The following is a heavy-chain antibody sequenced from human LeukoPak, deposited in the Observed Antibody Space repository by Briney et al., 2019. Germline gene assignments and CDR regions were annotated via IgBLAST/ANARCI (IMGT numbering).Heavy chain of an antibody. CDR3: ARATPYDSSGYYYLYYYGMDV. Sequence: ASVKVSCKASGGTFSSYAISWVRQAPGQGLEWMGGIIPIFGTANYAQKLQGRVTMTTDTSTSTAYMELRSLRSDDTAVYYCARATPYDSSGYYYLYYYGMDVWGQGTTVTVSS. CDR1: GGTFSSYA. J-gene: IGHJ6*02. V-gene: IGHV1-69*05. D-gene: IGHD3-22*01. CDR2: IIPIFGTA.